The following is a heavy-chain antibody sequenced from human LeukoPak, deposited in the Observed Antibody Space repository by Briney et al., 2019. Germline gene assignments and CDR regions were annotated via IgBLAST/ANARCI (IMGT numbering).Heavy chain of an antibody. V-gene: IGHV1-2*02. J-gene: IGHJ4*02. CDR1: GYTFTGYY. Sequence: ASVKVSCKASGYTFTGYYMHWVRQAPGQGLEWMGWINPNSGGTNYAQKFQGRVTMTRDTSISTAYMELSRLRSDDTAVYYCARDPEVGFYYYGLYWGQGTLVTVSS. D-gene: IGHD3-10*01. CDR2: INPNSGGT. CDR3: ARDPEVGFYYYGLY.